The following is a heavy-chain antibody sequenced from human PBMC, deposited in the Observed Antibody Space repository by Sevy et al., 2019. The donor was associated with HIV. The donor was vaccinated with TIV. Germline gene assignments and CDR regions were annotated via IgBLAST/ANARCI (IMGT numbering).Heavy chain of an antibody. Sequence: SETLSLTCAIYGGSFSDYSWNWIRQSPGKGLEWIGEVNHRGSTNYNPSLKSRVTLSVDTSKNQFSLKLTSMTPADTAVYFCARLYAAYDICGQGTLVTVS. CDR1: GGSFSDYS. V-gene: IGHV4-34*01. CDR2: VNHRGST. D-gene: IGHD2-2*01. J-gene: IGHJ3*02. CDR3: ARLYAAYDI.